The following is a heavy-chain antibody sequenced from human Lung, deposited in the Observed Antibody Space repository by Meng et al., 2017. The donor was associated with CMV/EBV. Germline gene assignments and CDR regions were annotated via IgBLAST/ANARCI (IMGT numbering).Heavy chain of an antibody. J-gene: IGHJ4*02. D-gene: IGHD2-21*02. V-gene: IGHV1-69*05. Sequence: SXXVSCKASGGTFSNFAISWVRQAPGQGLEWMGGIIPIFGTGNYAQKFQGRVSITTDESTTTAYMELRSLRSEDTAVYYCAVGVTHDYWGQGTLVTGAS. CDR1: GGTFSNFA. CDR3: AVGVTHDY. CDR2: IIPIFGTG.